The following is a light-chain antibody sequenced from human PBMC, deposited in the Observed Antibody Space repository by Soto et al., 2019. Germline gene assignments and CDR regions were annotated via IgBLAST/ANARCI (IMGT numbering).Light chain of an antibody. CDR2: GAS. Sequence: EIVLTQSPDTLSLSPGERATLSCRASQSYLAWYQQKPDQAPRLLIYGASSRATGIPDRFSGSGSGTDLTLTITRLEPEDFAVYYCQQYDDSPPWTFGQGTRVEIK. CDR1: QSY. J-gene: IGKJ1*01. CDR3: QQYDDSPPWT. V-gene: IGKV3-20*01.